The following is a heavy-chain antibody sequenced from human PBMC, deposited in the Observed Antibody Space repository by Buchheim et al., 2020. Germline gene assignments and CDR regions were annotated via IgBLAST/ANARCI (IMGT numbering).Heavy chain of an antibody. CDR3: ARHSATAVADNFDY. J-gene: IGHJ4*02. CDR1: GYSFTSYW. V-gene: IGHV5-10-1*03. D-gene: IGHD6-19*01. CDR2: IDPSDSYT. Sequence: EVQLVQSGAEVKKPGESLRISCKGSGYSFTSYWITWVRQMPGKGLEWMGRIDPSDSYTDYRPSLEGHVTISADKSVSTAYLQWSSLKASDTAIYYCARHSATAVADNFDYWGQGTL.